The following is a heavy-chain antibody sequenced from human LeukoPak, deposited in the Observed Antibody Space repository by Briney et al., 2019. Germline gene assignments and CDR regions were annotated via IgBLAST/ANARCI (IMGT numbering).Heavy chain of an antibody. D-gene: IGHD6-19*01. CDR1: GFTFSASA. V-gene: IGHV3-73*01. Sequence: GGSLRLSCAASGFTFSASAIHWVRQASGRGLEWVGRIRTKTDNYATTYAASMKGRFTFSRDDSKNTAYLQMSSLETEDTAVYYCTTVRGYTSGWPFDYWGQGILVTVSS. J-gene: IGHJ4*02. CDR3: TTVRGYTSGWPFDY. CDR2: IRTKTDNYAT.